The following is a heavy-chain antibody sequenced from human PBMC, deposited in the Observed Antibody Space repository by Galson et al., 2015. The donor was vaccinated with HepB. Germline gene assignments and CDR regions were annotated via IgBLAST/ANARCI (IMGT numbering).Heavy chain of an antibody. J-gene: IGHJ3*02. D-gene: IGHD3-16*01. V-gene: IGHV3-64D*06. CDR2: ISSNGGST. CDR3: VKEGGDDAFDI. CDR1: GFTFSSYA. Sequence: SLRLSCAASGFTFSSYAMHWVRQAPGKGLEYVSAISSNGGSTYYADSVKGRFTISRDNSKNTLYLQMSSLRAEDTAVYYCVKEGGDDAFDIWGQGTMVTVSS.